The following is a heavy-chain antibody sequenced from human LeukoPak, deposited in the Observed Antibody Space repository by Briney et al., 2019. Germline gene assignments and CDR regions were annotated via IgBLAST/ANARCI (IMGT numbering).Heavy chain of an antibody. CDR2: IYYSGST. J-gene: IGHJ5*02. Sequence: SETLSLTCTVSGGSISSSSYYWGWIRQPPGKGLEWIGSIYYSGSTYYNPSLKSRVTISVDTSKNQFSLKLSSVTAADTAVYYCARDFGWYRNWFDPRGQGTLVTVSS. CDR3: ARDFGWYRNWFDP. CDR1: GGSISSSSYY. V-gene: IGHV4-39*07. D-gene: IGHD6-19*01.